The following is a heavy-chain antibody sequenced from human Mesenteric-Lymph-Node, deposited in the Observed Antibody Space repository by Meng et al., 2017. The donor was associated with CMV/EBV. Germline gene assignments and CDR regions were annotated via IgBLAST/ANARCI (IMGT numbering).Heavy chain of an antibody. J-gene: IGHJ4*02. CDR2: IIPIFGTA. CDR3: ARSPSSIAARLRGPFGY. Sequence: GTVSSYAISWVRQAPGQGLEWMGGIIPIFGTANYAQKFQGRVTITTDESTSTAYMELSSLRSEDTAVYYCARSPSSIAARLRGPFGYWGQGTLVTVSS. CDR1: GTVSSYA. V-gene: IGHV1-69*05. D-gene: IGHD6-6*01.